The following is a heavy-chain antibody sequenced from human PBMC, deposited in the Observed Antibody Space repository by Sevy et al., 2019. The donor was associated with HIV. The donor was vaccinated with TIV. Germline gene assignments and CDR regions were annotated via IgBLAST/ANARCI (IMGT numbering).Heavy chain of an antibody. CDR1: GFAFSRYE. CDR3: ARDFPPSATIVAHFDY. CDR2: ISSSGKSI. D-gene: IGHD5-12*01. J-gene: IGHJ4*02. Sequence: GGSLRLSCEASGFAFSRYEMNWVRQAPGKGLEWVSYISSSGKSISYADSVKVRFTISRDNAKNSLYLQMNSLRVEDTAIYYCARDFPPSATIVAHFDYWGQGTLVTVSS. V-gene: IGHV3-48*03.